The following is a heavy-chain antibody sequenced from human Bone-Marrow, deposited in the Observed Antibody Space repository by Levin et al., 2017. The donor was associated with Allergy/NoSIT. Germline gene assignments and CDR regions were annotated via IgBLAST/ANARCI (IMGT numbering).Heavy chain of an antibody. CDR3: ASGIAAAGTNFDY. CDR2: IWYDGSNK. D-gene: IGHD6-13*01. Sequence: LSLTCVASGFSFHTYGMHWVRQPPGKGLEWVAAIWYDGSNKYLGDSVRGRFTISRDNSKKTLFLQMNSLRAEDTAVYYCASGIAAAGTNFDYWGQGTQVTVSS. V-gene: IGHV3-33*03. CDR1: GFSFHTYG. J-gene: IGHJ4*02.